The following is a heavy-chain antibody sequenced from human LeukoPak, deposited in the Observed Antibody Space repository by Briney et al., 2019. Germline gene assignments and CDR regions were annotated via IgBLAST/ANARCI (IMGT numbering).Heavy chain of an antibody. J-gene: IGHJ4*02. V-gene: IGHV1-69*05. D-gene: IGHD4-17*01. CDR2: IIPIFGTA. CDR3: ARDVEKGDYGDYPYFDY. Sequence: ASVKVSCKASGGTFSSYAISWVRQAPGQGLEWMGGIIPIFGTASYAQKFQGRVTMTRDTSTSTVYMELSSLRSEDTAVYYCARDVEKGDYGDYPYFDYWGQGTLVTVSS. CDR1: GGTFSSYA.